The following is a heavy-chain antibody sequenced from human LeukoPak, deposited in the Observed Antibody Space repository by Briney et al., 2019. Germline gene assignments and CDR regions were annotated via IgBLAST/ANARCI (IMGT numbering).Heavy chain of an antibody. Sequence: GGSLRLSCAASGFTFSSYSMNWVRQAPGKGPEWVSSISSSSSYIYYADSVKGRFTISRDNAKNSLYLQMNSLRAEDTAVYYCARAISSGDFDYWGQGTLVTVSS. J-gene: IGHJ4*02. CDR1: GFTFSSYS. D-gene: IGHD6-19*01. CDR2: ISSSSSYI. V-gene: IGHV3-21*01. CDR3: ARAISSGDFDY.